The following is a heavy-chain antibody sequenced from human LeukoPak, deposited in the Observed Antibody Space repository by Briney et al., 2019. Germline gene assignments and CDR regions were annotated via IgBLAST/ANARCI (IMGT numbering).Heavy chain of an antibody. CDR3: AKDPHYYGSGSFDY. CDR2: ISGSGGST. Sequence: GRSLRLSCAASGFTFSSYAMHWVRQAPGKGLEWVSAISGSGGSTYYADSVKGRFTISRDNSKNTLYLQMNSLRAEDTAVYYCAKDPHYYGSGSFDYWGQGTLVTVSS. V-gene: IGHV3-23*01. CDR1: GFTFSSYA. D-gene: IGHD3-10*01. J-gene: IGHJ4*02.